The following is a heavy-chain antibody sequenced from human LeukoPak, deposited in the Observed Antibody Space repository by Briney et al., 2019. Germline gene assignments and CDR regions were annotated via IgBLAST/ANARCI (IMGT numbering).Heavy chain of an antibody. CDR1: GGSISSYY. Sequence: SETLSVTCTVSGGSISSYYWSWIRQPPGKGLECIGYIYYSGNTNSISIDTSKNQFSLQLSSVTAADTAVYYCARDRDSSGLRDFDLWGRGTLVTVSA. D-gene: IGHD3-22*01. CDR2: IYYSGNT. CDR3: ARDRDSSGLRDFDL. J-gene: IGHJ2*01. V-gene: IGHV4-59*01.